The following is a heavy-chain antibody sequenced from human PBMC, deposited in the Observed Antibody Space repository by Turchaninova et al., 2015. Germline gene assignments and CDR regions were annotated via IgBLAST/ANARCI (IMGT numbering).Heavy chain of an antibody. J-gene: IGHJ4*02. CDR1: GCSVSRVSDY. Sequence: QLQLQESGPGLVKPSETLHQPGSLSGCSVSRVSDYRGGVRQPPGKGLEWIASIYYSGSTSYNPSLKSRGTISVDTSKNQFSLKLSSVTAADTAVYYCARLDGRGLGSWGPWIDYWGQGTLVTVSS. CDR3: ARLDGRGLGSWGPWIDY. D-gene: IGHD6-13*01. CDR2: IYYSGST. V-gene: IGHV4-39*01.